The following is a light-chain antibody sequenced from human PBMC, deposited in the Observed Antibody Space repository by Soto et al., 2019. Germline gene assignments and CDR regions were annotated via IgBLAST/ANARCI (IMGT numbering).Light chain of an antibody. CDR1: QSVSSN. Sequence: IVMTQSPSTLSVSPGERATLSCRASQSVSSNLAWYQQKPGQAPRLLIYGASTRATGIPARFSGTGSGTEFTLIISSLQSEDFAVYYCQQYNYWPFTFGQGTRLEIK. J-gene: IGKJ5*01. CDR2: GAS. V-gene: IGKV3-15*01. CDR3: QQYNYWPFT.